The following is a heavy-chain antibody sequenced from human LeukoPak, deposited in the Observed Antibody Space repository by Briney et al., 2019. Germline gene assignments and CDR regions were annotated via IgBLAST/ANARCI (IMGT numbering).Heavy chain of an antibody. CDR3: ARHTYYYDSSGYSSGDY. V-gene: IGHV5-51*01. CDR2: IYPGDSDT. D-gene: IGHD3-22*01. Sequence: GESLKISCKGSGYSFTSYWIGWVRQMPGKGLEWTGIIYPGDSDTRYSPSFQGQVTISADKSISTAYLQWSSLKASDTAMYYCARHTYYYDSSGYSSGDYWGQGTLVTVSS. J-gene: IGHJ4*02. CDR1: GYSFTSYW.